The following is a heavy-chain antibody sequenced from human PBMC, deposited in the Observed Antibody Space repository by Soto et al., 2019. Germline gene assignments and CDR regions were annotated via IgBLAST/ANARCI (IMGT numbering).Heavy chain of an antibody. CDR1: GGTFSSYA. V-gene: IGHV1-69*12. Sequence: QVQLVQSGAEVKKPGSPVKVSCKASGGTFSSYAISWVRQAPGQGLEWMGGIIPIFGTANYAQKFQGRVTITADESTSTAYMELSSLRSEDTAVYYCARGHIVLVPAAMGHYYYGMDVWGQGTTVTVSS. CDR2: IIPIFGTA. D-gene: IGHD2-2*01. CDR3: ARGHIVLVPAAMGHYYYGMDV. J-gene: IGHJ6*02.